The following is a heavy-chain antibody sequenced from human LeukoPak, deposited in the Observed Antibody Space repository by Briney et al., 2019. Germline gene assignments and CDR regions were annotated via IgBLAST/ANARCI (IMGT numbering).Heavy chain of an antibody. V-gene: IGHV3-74*01. D-gene: IGHD3-22*01. Sequence: GGSLRLSCAAAGFTFSNYWMHWVRQAPGKELVWVSRIKSDGRTNYADSVKGRLTISRDNAKNTVSLQMNSLRAEDTGVYYCARAPSEIGGYYPEYFRHWGQGTLVTVSS. CDR3: ARAPSEIGGYYPEYFRH. CDR2: IKSDGRT. CDR1: GFTFSNYW. J-gene: IGHJ1*01.